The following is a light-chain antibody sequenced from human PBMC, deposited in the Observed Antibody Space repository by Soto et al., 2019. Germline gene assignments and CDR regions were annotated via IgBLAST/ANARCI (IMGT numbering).Light chain of an antibody. CDR2: DAS. J-gene: IGKJ1*01. CDR3: QQYNSLWT. CDR1: QSISSW. Sequence: DIQMTQCPSTLSASVGDRVTITCRASQSISSWLAWYQQKPGKAPKLLIYDASSLESGVPSRFSGSGSGTEFTLTISSLQPDDFATYYCQQYNSLWTFGRGTKVDIK. V-gene: IGKV1-5*01.